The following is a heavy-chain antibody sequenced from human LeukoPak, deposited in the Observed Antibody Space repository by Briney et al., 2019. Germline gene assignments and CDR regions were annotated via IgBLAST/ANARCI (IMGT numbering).Heavy chain of an antibody. Sequence: PGGSLRLSCAASGFTFSSYWMSWVRQAPGKGLEWVANIKQDGSEKYYVDSVKGRFTISRDNAKNSLYLQMNSLRAEDTAVYYCARSGIQLWLPVDYWGQGTLVTVSS. J-gene: IGHJ4*02. D-gene: IGHD5-18*01. CDR1: GFTFSSYW. CDR3: ARSGIQLWLPVDY. V-gene: IGHV3-7*01. CDR2: IKQDGSEK.